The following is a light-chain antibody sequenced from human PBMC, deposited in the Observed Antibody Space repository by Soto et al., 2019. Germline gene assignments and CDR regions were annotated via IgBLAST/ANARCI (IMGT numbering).Light chain of an antibody. CDR2: GAS. CDR3: QQRSSWIT. CDR1: QSVSCNS. V-gene: IGKV3D-20*02. Sequence: PGERVTLSCRASQSVSCNSLTWYQKKPAQAPGLLMNGASTRATSIPARFSGSGSATDFTLTISSIEPEDFAVYYCQQRSSWITFGQGTRLEIK. J-gene: IGKJ5*01.